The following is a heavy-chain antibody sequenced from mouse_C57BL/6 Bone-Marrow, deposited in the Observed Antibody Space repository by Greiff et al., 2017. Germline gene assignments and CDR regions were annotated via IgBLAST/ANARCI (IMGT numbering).Heavy chain of an antibody. CDR2: LSPGSGST. V-gene: IGHV1-55*01. J-gene: IGHJ4*01. Sequence: VQLQQPGAELVKPGASVKMSCKASGYTFTSYWITWVKQRPGQGLEWIGDLSPGSGSTNYNEKFKSKATMTVYTSSSTASMQLSSLTSEDSAVYYWARSAYDIRRGFYYAMDYWGQGTSVTVSS. CDR1: GYTFTSYW. CDR3: ARSAYDIRRGFYYAMDY. D-gene: IGHD2-3*01.